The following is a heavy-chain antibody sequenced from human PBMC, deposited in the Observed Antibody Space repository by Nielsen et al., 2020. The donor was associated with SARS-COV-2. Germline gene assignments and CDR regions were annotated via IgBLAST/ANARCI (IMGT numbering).Heavy chain of an antibody. J-gene: IGHJ4*02. CDR3: ARVPDYGDYIFDY. V-gene: IGHV4-31*03. CDR2: IYYSGST. D-gene: IGHD4-17*01. CDR1: GGSISSGGYY. Sequence: SETLSLTCTVSGGSISSGGYYWSWIRQHPGKGLEWIGYIYYSGSTYYNPSLKSRVTISVDTSKNQFSLKLSSVTAADTAVYYCARVPDYGDYIFDYWGQGTLVTVSS.